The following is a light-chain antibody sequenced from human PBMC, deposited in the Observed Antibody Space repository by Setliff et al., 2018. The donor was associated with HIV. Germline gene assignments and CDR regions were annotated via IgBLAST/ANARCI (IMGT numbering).Light chain of an antibody. V-gene: IGLV2-11*01. CDR3: CSHAGTFYV. Sequence: QSALTQPPSVSGSPGQSVTISCTGTSSDVGAYNRVSWYQQHPGKPPKLIIYDVDKGPSGVPDRFSGSKSGNTAPLTVSGLQAEDEAEYYCCSHAGTFYVFGTGTKVTVL. CDR1: SSDVGAYNR. J-gene: IGLJ1*01. CDR2: DVD.